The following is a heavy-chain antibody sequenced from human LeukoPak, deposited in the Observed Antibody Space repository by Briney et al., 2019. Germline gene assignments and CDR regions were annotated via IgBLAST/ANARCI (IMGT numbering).Heavy chain of an antibody. V-gene: IGHV4-38-2*02. D-gene: IGHD3-10*01. CDR2: MHHSGST. CDR3: ARDRSYYTFDY. CDR1: GYSLSTDYH. Sequence: SETLSFTCAVSGYSLSTDYHWGWIRQPPGKGLEWIGSMHHSGSTYYNPSLKSRVTISVDTSKNQVSLKLNSVTAADTAVYYCARDRSYYTFDYWGQGTLVTVSA. J-gene: IGHJ4*02.